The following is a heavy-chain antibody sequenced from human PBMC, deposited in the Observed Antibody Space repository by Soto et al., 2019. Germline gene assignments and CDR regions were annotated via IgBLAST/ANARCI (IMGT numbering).Heavy chain of an antibody. CDR1: GYSFTSYW. CDR3: ARQLPHDCNSYYGMDV. J-gene: IGHJ6*02. V-gene: IGHV5-51*01. Sequence: GESLKISCKGSGYSFTSYWIGWVRQMPGKGLEWMGIIYPGDSDIRYSPSFQGQVTISADKSISTAYLQWSVLKASDTSIYYCARQLPHDCNSYYGMDVWGQGTTV. CDR2: IYPGDSDI. D-gene: IGHD2-2*01.